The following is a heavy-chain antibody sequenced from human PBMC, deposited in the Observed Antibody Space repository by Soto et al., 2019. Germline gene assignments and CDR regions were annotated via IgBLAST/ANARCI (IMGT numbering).Heavy chain of an antibody. V-gene: IGHV3-15*01. CDR3: ATQITGTTKSNY. CDR2: IKSKTDGGTT. J-gene: IGHJ4*02. Sequence: GGSLRLSCAASGFTFSNAWMSWVRQAPGKGLEWVGRIKSKTDGGTTDYAAPVKGRFTISRDDSKNTLYLQMDSLRAEDTAVYYCATQITGTTKSNYWAQGTLVTSPQ. CDR1: GFTFSNAW. D-gene: IGHD1-7*01.